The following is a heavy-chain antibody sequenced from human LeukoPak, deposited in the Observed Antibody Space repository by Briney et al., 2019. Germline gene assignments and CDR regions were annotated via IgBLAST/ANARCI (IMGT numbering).Heavy chain of an antibody. V-gene: IGHV4-59*06. CDR2: IYYSGST. CDR1: GGSISSYY. J-gene: IGHJ4*02. D-gene: IGHD2-2*02. Sequence: SETLSLTCTVSGGSISSYYWSWIRQHPGKGLEWIGYIYYSGSTYYNPSLKSRVTISVDTSKNQFSLKLSSVTAADTAVYYCARAEVPAAIPDYWGQGTLVTVSS. CDR3: ARAEVPAAIPDY.